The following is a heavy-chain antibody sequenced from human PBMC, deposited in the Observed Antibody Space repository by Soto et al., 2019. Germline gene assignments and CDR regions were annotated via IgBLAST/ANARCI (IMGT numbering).Heavy chain of an antibody. D-gene: IGHD3-22*01. Sequence: SVKVSCKASGGTFSSYAISWVRQAPGQGLEWMGGIIPIFGTANYAQKFQGRVTITADESTSTAYMELSSLRSEDTAVYYCARALRYYYDSSGYYPGASYYYYGMDVWGQGTTVTV. J-gene: IGHJ6*02. CDR1: GGTFSSYA. CDR2: IIPIFGTA. V-gene: IGHV1-69*13. CDR3: ARALRYYYDSSGYYPGASYYYYGMDV.